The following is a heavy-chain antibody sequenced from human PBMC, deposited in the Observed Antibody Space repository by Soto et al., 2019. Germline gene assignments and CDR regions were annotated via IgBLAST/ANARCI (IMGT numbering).Heavy chain of an antibody. D-gene: IGHD1-26*01. CDR2: IFHSGST. CDR3: AHRPIVGAAI. CDR1: GGSISNSNW. Sequence: SETLSLTCAVFGGSISNSNWWTWVRQPPGKGLDWIGEIFHSGSTNYNPSLMGRVTISVDKANNQFSLKLSSVTAADTAVYYCAHRPIVGAAIWGQGTLVTVSS. V-gene: IGHV4-4*02. J-gene: IGHJ4*02.